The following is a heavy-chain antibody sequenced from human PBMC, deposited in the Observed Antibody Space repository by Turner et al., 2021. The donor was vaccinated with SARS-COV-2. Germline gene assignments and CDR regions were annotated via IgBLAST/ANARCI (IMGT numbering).Heavy chain of an antibody. D-gene: IGHD1-26*01. J-gene: IGHJ4*02. V-gene: IGHV3-30*18. CDR3: AKSYSGSYWDRNDY. CDR1: GFTFSIYV. CDR2: ISYDGSNK. Sequence: VQLVESGGGVVQPGRSLSLSCAASGFTFSIYVMHCVRQAPGKGLEWVAVISYDGSNKYYADSVKGRFTISRDNSKNTLYLQMNSLRAEDTAVYYCAKSYSGSYWDRNDYWGQGTLVTVSS.